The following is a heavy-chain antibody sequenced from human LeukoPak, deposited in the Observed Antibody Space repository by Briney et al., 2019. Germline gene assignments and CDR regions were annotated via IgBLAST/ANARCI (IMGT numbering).Heavy chain of an antibody. CDR2: IYYSGIT. Sequence: SETLSLTCAVSGGSISGYYCTWIRQPPGKGLEWIGYIYYSGITNFNPSLTSRVTASVDTSNNQFSLNLSSVTAADTAVYYCARRGEYSDTFDYWGQGTLVTVSS. CDR1: GGSISGYY. D-gene: IGHD2/OR15-2a*01. J-gene: IGHJ4*02. V-gene: IGHV4-59*01. CDR3: ARRGEYSDTFDY.